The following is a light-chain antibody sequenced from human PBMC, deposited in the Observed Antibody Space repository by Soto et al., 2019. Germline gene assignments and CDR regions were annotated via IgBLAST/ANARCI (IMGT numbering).Light chain of an antibody. CDR1: LSVSVY. CDR3: QQRQYWPPIT. Sequence: VVLTQSPATLSFSPGERATLSCSASLSVSVYLDWYQQKPGQAPRLVIYDAFNRATCIPARFSGSGSGTAFTLTISSLEPVDFAVYYCQQRQYWPPITFGQGTRLEN. CDR2: DAF. J-gene: IGKJ5*01. V-gene: IGKV3-11*01.